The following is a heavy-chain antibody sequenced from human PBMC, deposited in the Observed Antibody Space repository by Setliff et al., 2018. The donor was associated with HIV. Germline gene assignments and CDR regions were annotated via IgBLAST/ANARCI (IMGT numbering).Heavy chain of an antibody. V-gene: IGHV3-33*08. CDR1: GFTFSTFA. CDR2: IWYDGTNA. Sequence: GGSLRLSCVASGFTFSTFAMYWVRQSPGNGLEWVAGIWYDGTNAEYLDSVKGRFTISRDNSERTVYLEMNGVRVEDTAVYYCLKGVVATFFYYMDVWGKGTTVTVSS. D-gene: IGHD3-3*01. CDR3: LKGVVATFFYYMDV. J-gene: IGHJ6*03.